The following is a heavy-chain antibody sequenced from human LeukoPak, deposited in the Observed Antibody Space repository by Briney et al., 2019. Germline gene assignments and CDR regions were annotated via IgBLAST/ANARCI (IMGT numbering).Heavy chain of an antibody. D-gene: IGHD2-2*01. CDR1: GFIFYNYA. J-gene: IGHJ4*02. CDR2: ISGSGST. CDR3: VKGGQDCSPTTCYYD. Sequence: GGSLRLSCVASGFIFYNYAVGWVRQAPGKGLEWVSVISGSGSTYYPDSVKGRFTISSDYSKNTGYLQMNSLRAEDTAVYYCVKGGQDCSPTTCYYDWGQGTLVTVSS. V-gene: IGHV3-23*01.